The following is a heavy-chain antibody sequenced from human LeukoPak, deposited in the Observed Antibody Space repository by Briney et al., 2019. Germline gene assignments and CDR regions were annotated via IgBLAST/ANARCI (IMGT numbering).Heavy chain of an antibody. Sequence: HPGGSLRLSCAASGFTFSDYWMHWVRQAPGKGLVWVSRISNDGSTTTYADSVRGRFTISRDNAKNTLYLQMNSLRVEDTAVYYCAKASSYYYDSSGYYFHYWGLGTLVTVSS. CDR2: ISNDGSTT. CDR1: GFTFSDYW. CDR3: AKASSYYYDSSGYYFHY. D-gene: IGHD3-22*01. V-gene: IGHV3-74*01. J-gene: IGHJ4*02.